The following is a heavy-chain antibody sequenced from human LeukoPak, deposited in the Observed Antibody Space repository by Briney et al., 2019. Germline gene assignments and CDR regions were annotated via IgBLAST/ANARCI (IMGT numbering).Heavy chain of an antibody. D-gene: IGHD3-16*02. CDR2: INHSGST. J-gene: IGHJ4*02. CDR1: GGSISNYY. CDR3: ARLRVHYDYVWGSYRPEAYYFDY. V-gene: IGHV4-34*01. Sequence: SETLSLTCTVSGGSISNYYWSWIRQPPGKGLEWIGEINHSGSTNYNPSLKSRVTISVDTSKNQFSLKLSSVTAADTAVYYCARLRVHYDYVWGSYRPEAYYFDYWGQGTLVTVSS.